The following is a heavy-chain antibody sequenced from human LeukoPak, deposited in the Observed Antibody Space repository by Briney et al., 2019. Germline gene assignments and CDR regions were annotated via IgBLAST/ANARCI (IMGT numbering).Heavy chain of an antibody. CDR1: GFTFSSYE. V-gene: IGHV3-48*03. D-gene: IGHD1-1*01. J-gene: IGHJ4*02. CDR3: AREPSGTPDPPYNDY. CDR2: ISSSGSTT. Sequence: PGGSLRLSCAASGFTFSSYEMNWVRQAPGKGLEWVSYISSSGSTTYYADSVKGRFTISRDNSKNTLYLQMNSLRAEDTAVYYCAREPSGTPDPPYNDYWGQGTLVTVSS.